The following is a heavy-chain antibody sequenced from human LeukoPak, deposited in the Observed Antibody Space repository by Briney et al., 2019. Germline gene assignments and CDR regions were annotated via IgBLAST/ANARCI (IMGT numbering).Heavy chain of an antibody. CDR3: ARDRGWFAHDS. V-gene: IGHV3-33*01. D-gene: IGHD3-10*01. CDR2: IWYDGTNK. J-gene: IGHJ4*02. Sequence: PGRSLRLSCAASGFTFSSYGMHWVRQAPGKGLEWVAVIWYDGTNKYYADSVKGRFTISRDSSKNTLYLQMNSLRAEDTAVYYCARDRGWFAHDSWGQGTLVTVSS. CDR1: GFTFSSYG.